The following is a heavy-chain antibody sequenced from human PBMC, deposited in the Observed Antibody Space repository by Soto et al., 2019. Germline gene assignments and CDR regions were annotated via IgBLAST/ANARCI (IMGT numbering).Heavy chain of an antibody. CDR2: INAGNGNT. CDR3: VRTIQPGTTTHFDY. J-gene: IGHJ4*02. D-gene: IGHD1-1*01. V-gene: IGHV1-3*01. Sequence: ASVKVSCKASGYTFTSYAMHWVRQAPGQRLEWMGWINAGNGNTKYSQKFQGRVTITRDTSASTAYMELSSLRSEDTAVYHCVRTIQPGTTTHFDYWGQGTLVTVSS. CDR1: GYTFTSYA.